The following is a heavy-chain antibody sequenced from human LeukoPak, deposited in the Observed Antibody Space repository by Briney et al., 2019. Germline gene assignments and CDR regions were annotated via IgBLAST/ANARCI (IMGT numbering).Heavy chain of an antibody. J-gene: IGHJ4*02. V-gene: IGHV4-39*01. D-gene: IGHD1-26*01. CDR2: IYYSGST. Sequence: PSETLSLTCTVSGGSISSSSYYWGWIRQPPGKGLEWIGSIYYSGSTYYNPSLKSRVTISVDTSKNQFSLKLSSVTAADTAVYYCARPSWEQEIDYWGQGTLVTVSS. CDR3: ARPSWEQEIDY. CDR1: GGSISSSSYY.